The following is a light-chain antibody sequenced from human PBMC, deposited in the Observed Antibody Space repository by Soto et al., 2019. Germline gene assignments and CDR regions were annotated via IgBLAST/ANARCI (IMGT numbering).Light chain of an antibody. CDR1: QSISSA. V-gene: IGKV3-11*01. CDR2: DAS. Sequence: EIVLTQSPATLSLSPGERATLSCRASQSISSALAWYQQRPGQPPRLLIYDASDRADGIPARFSGTRSGTDFTLTISNLEPEDFAVYYCQQRSNWLTFGGGTRVDIK. J-gene: IGKJ4*01. CDR3: QQRSNWLT.